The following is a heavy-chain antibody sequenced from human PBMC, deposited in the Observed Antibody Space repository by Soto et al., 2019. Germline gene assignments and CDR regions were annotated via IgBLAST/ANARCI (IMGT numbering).Heavy chain of an antibody. CDR3: ARYRGGSFYFDY. J-gene: IGHJ4*02. D-gene: IGHD1-26*01. CDR2: IHYSGGT. Sequence: QVQLQESGPGLVKPSETLSLTCTVSGGSISSYYWSWIRQPPGKGLEWIGNIHYSGGTNYNPSLKSRVTISVDTSKHQFSLKLSSVTAADTAVYYCARYRGGSFYFDYWGQGTLVTVSS. CDR1: GGSISSYY. V-gene: IGHV4-59*01.